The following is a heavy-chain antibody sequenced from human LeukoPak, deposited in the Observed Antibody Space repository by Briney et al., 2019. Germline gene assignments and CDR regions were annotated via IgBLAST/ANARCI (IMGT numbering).Heavy chain of an antibody. Sequence: GASVKVSCKASGYTFTGYYLHWVRQAPGQGLEWMGWIHPNSGGTNYAQNFQGRVTMTTDTSISTAYVEVSSLTFDDTAVYYCAVPSGPTTPFDYWGQGTLVTVSS. D-gene: IGHD1-26*01. CDR1: GYTFTGYY. CDR3: AVPSGPTTPFDY. V-gene: IGHV1-2*02. CDR2: IHPNSGGT. J-gene: IGHJ4*02.